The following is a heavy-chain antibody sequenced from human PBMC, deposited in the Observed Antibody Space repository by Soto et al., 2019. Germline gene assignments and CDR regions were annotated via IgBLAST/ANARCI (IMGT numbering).Heavy chain of an antibody. Sequence: GGSLRLSCAASGFTFSDYYMSWIRQAPGKGLEWVSNISSSSSYTNYADSVKGRFTISRDNAKNSLYLQMNSLRAEDTAVYYCARASYYDRPGRPYYWAQRTLVTGSS. V-gene: IGHV3-11*05. D-gene: IGHD3-22*01. CDR1: GFTFSDYY. CDR3: ARASYYDRPGRPYY. J-gene: IGHJ4*02. CDR2: ISSSSSYT.